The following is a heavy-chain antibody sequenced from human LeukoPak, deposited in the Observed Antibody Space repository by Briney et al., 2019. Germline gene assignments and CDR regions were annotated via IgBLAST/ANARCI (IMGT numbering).Heavy chain of an antibody. CDR2: IYYSGGT. J-gene: IGHJ4*02. V-gene: IGHV4-39*01. CDR3: ATSVATDYCFDY. D-gene: IGHD5-12*01. CDR1: GGSISSSSYY. Sequence: SETRSLTCTVSGGSISSSSYYWGWIRQPPGKGLEWIGSIYYSGGTYYNPSLKSRVTISVDTSKNQFSLKLSSVTAADTAVYYCATSVATDYCFDYWGQGTLVTVSS.